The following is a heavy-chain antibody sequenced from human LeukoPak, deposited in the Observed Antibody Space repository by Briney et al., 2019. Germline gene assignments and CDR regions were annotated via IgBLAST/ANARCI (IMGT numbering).Heavy chain of an antibody. CDR1: GGTFSSYA. CDR3: ARDRESGYSSSWYGRTFDP. V-gene: IGHV1-69*05. Sequence: VASVKVSFKASGGTFSSYAISWVRQAPGQGLEWMGRIMPIFGTANYAQKFQGRVTITTDESTSTAYMELSSLRSEDTAVYYCARDRESGYSSSWYGRTFDPWGQGTLVTVSS. CDR2: IMPIFGTA. D-gene: IGHD6-13*01. J-gene: IGHJ5*02.